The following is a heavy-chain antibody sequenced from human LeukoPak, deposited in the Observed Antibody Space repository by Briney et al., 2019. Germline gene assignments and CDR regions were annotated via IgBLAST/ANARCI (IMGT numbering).Heavy chain of an antibody. CDR1: GFTFSSYA. CDR2: ISYDGSNK. J-gene: IGHJ3*02. Sequence: GRSLRLSCAASGFTFSSYAMHWVRQAPGKGLEWVAVISYDGSNKYYADSVKGRFTISRDNAKNSLYLQMNSLRAEDTAVYYCARSIVVVPAAIPTPPDAFDIWGQGTMVTVSS. CDR3: ARSIVVVPAAIPTPPDAFDI. D-gene: IGHD2-2*02. V-gene: IGHV3-30*04.